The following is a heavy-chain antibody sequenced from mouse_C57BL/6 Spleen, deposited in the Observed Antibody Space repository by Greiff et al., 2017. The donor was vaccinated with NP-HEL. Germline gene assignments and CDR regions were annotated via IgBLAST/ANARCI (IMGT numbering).Heavy chain of an antibody. CDR2: IYPRDGST. D-gene: IGHD1-1*01. CDR1: GYTFTSYD. V-gene: IGHV1-85*01. CDR3: ARDTTVVPYWYFDV. Sequence: QVQLQQSGPGLVKPGASVKLSCKASGYTFTSYDINWVKQRPGQGLEWIGWIYPRDGSTKYNEKFKGKATLTVDTSSSTAYMGLHSLTSEDAAVYFCARDTTVVPYWYFDVWGTGTTVTVSS. J-gene: IGHJ1*03.